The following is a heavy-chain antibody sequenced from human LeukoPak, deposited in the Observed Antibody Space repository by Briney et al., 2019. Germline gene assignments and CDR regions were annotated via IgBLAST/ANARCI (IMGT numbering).Heavy chain of an antibody. Sequence: GGSLRLSCAASGFTVSSNYMSWVRQAPGKGLEWVSVIYSGGSTYYADSVKGRFTISRDNSKNTLYLQMNSLRAEDTAVYYCAREGYEKDFDYWGQGTLVTVSS. V-gene: IGHV3-53*01. D-gene: IGHD5-12*01. CDR3: AREGYEKDFDY. CDR1: GFTVSSNY. CDR2: IYSGGST. J-gene: IGHJ4*02.